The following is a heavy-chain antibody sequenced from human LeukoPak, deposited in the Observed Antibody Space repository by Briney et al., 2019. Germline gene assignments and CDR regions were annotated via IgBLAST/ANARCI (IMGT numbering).Heavy chain of an antibody. CDR1: GGSIRSDGYY. CDR3: ARKSRGYDFPWFDP. D-gene: IGHD5-12*01. J-gene: IGHJ5*02. Sequence: PSETLSLTCTVSGGSIRSDGYYWGWIRQHPEKGLEWIGHIYSSGSTYYNPSLKSRVTISVDPSKNQFSLNLTAVTAADTAVYYCARKSRGYDFPWFDPWGQGILGTVSS. CDR2: IYSSGST. V-gene: IGHV4-31*03.